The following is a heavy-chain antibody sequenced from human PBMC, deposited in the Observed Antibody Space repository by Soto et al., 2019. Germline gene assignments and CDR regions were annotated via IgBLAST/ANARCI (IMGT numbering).Heavy chain of an antibody. CDR2: IYYSGST. CDR1: GGSTRSGGYY. Sequence: SETLSLTCTVSGGSTRSGGYYWSWIRQHPGKGLEWIGYIYYSGSTYYNPSLKSRVTISVDTSKNQFSLKLSSVTAADTAVYYCAIVVWFGELSDLHSFRRRGTLDLGSSGM. J-gene: IGHJ6*01. CDR3: AIVVWFGELSDLHSFRRRGTLDLGSSGM. V-gene: IGHV4-31*03. D-gene: IGHD3-10*01.